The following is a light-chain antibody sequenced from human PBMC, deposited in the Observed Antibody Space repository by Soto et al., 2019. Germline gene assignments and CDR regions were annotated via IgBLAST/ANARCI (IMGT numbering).Light chain of an antibody. Sequence: DIEMTQSPSSLSASVGDRVTITCRASQSISSYLNWYQQKPGKAPKLLIYAASSLESGVPSRFSGSRSGTDFTLTISSLQPEDFVSYYCQQSYGTPRTFGQGTKVDIK. CDR2: AAS. J-gene: IGKJ1*01. CDR3: QQSYGTPRT. CDR1: QSISSY. V-gene: IGKV1-39*01.